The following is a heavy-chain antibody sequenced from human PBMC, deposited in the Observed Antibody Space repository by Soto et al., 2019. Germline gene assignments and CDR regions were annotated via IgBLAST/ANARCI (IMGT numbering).Heavy chain of an antibody. V-gene: IGHV1-69*12. CDR3: ARTYHYASGGRTYFYYGMDV. CDR1: GGTFDNYA. CDR2: IIPMLDSA. Sequence: QVQLVQSGAEVKKPGSSVKVSCKASGGTFDNYAISWVRQAPGQGLEWMAGIIPMLDSANYEEKFQDRVTITEDEPTSTNYMEVSSLRSEDTAVYYCARTYHYASGGRTYFYYGMDVWGQGTTVTVTS. J-gene: IGHJ6*02. D-gene: IGHD3-22*01.